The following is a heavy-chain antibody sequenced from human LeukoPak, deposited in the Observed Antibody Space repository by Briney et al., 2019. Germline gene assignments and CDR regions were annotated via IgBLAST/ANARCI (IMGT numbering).Heavy chain of an antibody. CDR1: GGSISSYS. CDR2: INHSGST. Sequence: SSETLSLTCTVSGGSISSYSWSWIRQPPGKGLEWIGEINHSGSTNYNPSLKSRVTISVDTPKNKFSLKLSSVTAADTAVYYCARGRSYGSYWGYWGQGTLVTVSS. D-gene: IGHD5-18*01. V-gene: IGHV4-34*01. J-gene: IGHJ4*02. CDR3: ARGRSYGSYWGY.